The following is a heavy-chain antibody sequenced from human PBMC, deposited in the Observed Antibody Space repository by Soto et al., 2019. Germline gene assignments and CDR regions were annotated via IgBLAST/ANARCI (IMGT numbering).Heavy chain of an antibody. D-gene: IGHD1-1*01. CDR3: AHRAGHQGNWDGGCLDH. J-gene: IGHJ5*02. Sequence: QITLKESGPTRVRPTQTLTLTCTFSGFSLSTSGVGVGWIRQPPGTALEWLAFIYWDDDKRYSPSLSSRLTNSKNTTTNQEVLTMSHRDPVDTASYYCAHRAGHQGNWDGGCLDHWGLETLIAVSS. V-gene: IGHV2-5*02. CDR1: GFSLSTSGVG. CDR2: IYWDDDK.